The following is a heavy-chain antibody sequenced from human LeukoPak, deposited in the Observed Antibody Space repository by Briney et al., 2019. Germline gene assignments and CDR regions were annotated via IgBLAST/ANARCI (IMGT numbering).Heavy chain of an antibody. J-gene: IGHJ5*02. V-gene: IGHV3-21*01. D-gene: IGHD1-1*01. CDR1: GFTFSSYS. CDR3: ARSFISWNDGGWFDP. Sequence: GRSLRLSCAASGFTFSSYSMNWVRQAPGKGLEWVSSISSSSSYIYYADSVKGRFTISRDNAKNSLYLQMNSLRAEDTAVYYCARSFISWNDGGWFDPWGQGTLVTVSS. CDR2: ISSSSSYI.